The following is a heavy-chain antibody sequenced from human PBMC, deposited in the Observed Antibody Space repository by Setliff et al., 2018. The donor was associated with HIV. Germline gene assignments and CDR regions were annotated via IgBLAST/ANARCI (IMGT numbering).Heavy chain of an antibody. CDR3: ARGGVTWTAAVALDY. CDR1: GFTVSTYY. Sequence: GGSLRLSCAASGFTVSTYYMSWIRQAPGKGPEWVAYISSGGLDTIYAESVKGRFIISRDNSKSTLYLQMNSLRAEDSAMYYCARGGVTWTAAVALDYWGRGTLVTVSS. V-gene: IGHV3-30*03. J-gene: IGHJ4*02. D-gene: IGHD6-13*01. CDR2: ISSGGLDT.